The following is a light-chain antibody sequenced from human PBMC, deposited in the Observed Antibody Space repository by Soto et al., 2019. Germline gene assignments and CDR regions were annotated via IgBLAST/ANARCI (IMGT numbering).Light chain of an antibody. V-gene: IGLV2-11*01. CDR1: SSDVGASNH. CDR3: CSSAGGFSWV. Sequence: QCVLTQPRSVCGSPGQSVTISCTGTSSDVGASNHVSWYQHHPGRAPKLIIYDVTERPSGVPDRFSGSKSGNTASLTISGLQAEDESDFYCCSSAGGFSWVFGGGTQLTVL. J-gene: IGLJ3*02. CDR2: DVT.